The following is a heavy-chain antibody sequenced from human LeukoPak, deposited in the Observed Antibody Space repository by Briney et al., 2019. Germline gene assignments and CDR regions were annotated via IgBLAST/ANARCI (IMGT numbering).Heavy chain of an antibody. Sequence: SETLSLTCTVSGGSISSGGYYWSWIRQHPGKGLEWIGYIYYSGSTYYNPSLKSLVTISVDTSKNQFSLKLSSVTAADTAVYYCARSRLQYYYDSSGYSNWFDPWGQGTLVTVSS. D-gene: IGHD3-22*01. J-gene: IGHJ5*02. CDR3: ARSRLQYYYDSSGYSNWFDP. CDR2: IYYSGST. CDR1: GGSISSGGYY. V-gene: IGHV4-31*01.